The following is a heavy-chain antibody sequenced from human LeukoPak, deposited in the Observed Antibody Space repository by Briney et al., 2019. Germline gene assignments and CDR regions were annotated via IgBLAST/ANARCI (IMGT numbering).Heavy chain of an antibody. Sequence: ASVKVSCKASGYTFTSYGISWVRQAPGQGLEWMGWISAYNGNTNYAQKLQGRATMTTDTSTSTAYMELRSLRSDDTAVYYCARDATKYSSSWYIPYYYYYMDVWGKGTTVTVSS. D-gene: IGHD6-13*01. J-gene: IGHJ6*03. CDR3: ARDATKYSSSWYIPYYYYYMDV. CDR1: GYTFTSYG. CDR2: ISAYNGNT. V-gene: IGHV1-18*01.